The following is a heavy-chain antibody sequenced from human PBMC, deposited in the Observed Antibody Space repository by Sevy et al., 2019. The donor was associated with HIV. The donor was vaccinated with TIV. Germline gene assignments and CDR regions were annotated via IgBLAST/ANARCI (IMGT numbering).Heavy chain of an antibody. CDR3: ATTKDYYDSSGSPFDY. V-gene: IGHV1-24*01. CDR2: FDPEDDET. D-gene: IGHD3-22*01. J-gene: IGHJ4*02. CDR1: GYTLSELS. Sequence: ASVKVSCKVSGYTLSELSMHWVRQAPGKGLEWMGSFDPEDDETIYAQKIQGRVTMTEDTSTDTAYMELNNLRSEDTAVYYCATTKDYYDSSGSPFDYWGQGTLVTVSS.